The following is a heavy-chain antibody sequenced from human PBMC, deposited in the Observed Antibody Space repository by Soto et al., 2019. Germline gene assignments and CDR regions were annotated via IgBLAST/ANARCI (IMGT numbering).Heavy chain of an antibody. D-gene: IGHD3-3*01. CDR2: FDPEDGET. Sequence: ASVKVSFKVSGYTLTELSMHWVRQAPGKGLEWMGGFDPEDGETIYAQKFQGRVTMTEDTSTDTAYMELSSLRSEDTAVYYCARDAHSDYDSWSGPKGWFDPWGQGTLVTVSS. CDR1: GYTLTELS. V-gene: IGHV1-24*01. CDR3: ARDAHSDYDSWSGPKGWFDP. J-gene: IGHJ5*02.